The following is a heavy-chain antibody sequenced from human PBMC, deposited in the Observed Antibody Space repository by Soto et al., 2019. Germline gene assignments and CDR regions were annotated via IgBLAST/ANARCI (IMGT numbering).Heavy chain of an antibody. D-gene: IGHD6-19*01. J-gene: IGHJ4*02. CDR2: ISYDGSNK. Sequence: QVQLVESGGGVVQPGRSLRLSCAASGFTFSSYGMHWVRQAPGKGLGWVAVISYDGSNKYYADSVKGRFTISRDTSKTTLYLQMTSLRAEDTAVYYCAKPIAVAVAFDYWGKGTLVTVSS. CDR1: GFTFSSYG. CDR3: AKPIAVAVAFDY. V-gene: IGHV3-30*18.